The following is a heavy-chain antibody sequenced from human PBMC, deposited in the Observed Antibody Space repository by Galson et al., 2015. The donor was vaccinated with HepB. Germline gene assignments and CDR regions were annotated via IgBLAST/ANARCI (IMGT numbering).Heavy chain of an antibody. CDR1: GGTFSSYA. J-gene: IGHJ6*02. Sequence: SVKVSCKASGGTFSSYAISWVRQAPGQGLEWMGGIIPIFGTANYAQKFQGRVTITADESTSTAYMELSSLRSEDTAVYYCARAYWETLRMDVWGQGTTVTVSS. V-gene: IGHV1-69*13. D-gene: IGHD1-26*01. CDR2: IIPIFGTA. CDR3: ARAYWETLRMDV.